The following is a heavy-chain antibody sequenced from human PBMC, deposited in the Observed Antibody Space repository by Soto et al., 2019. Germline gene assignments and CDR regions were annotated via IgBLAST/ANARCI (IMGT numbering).Heavy chain of an antibody. CDR2: IKPDGNDK. Sequence: GSLRLSCAASGFTFSSSWMTLVRQAPGKGLEWVANIKPDGNDKYYVDSVKGRFTISRDNAKNSLYLQMTNMNPVDTATYYCARSGSSGYYYLHPFDYWGQGTLVTVSS. CDR1: GFTFSSSW. J-gene: IGHJ4*02. CDR3: ARSGSSGYYYLHPFDY. D-gene: IGHD3-22*01. V-gene: IGHV3-7*05.